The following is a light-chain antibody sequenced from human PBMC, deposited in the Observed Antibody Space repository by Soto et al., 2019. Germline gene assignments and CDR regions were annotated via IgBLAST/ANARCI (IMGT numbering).Light chain of an antibody. CDR1: QGIGNY. V-gene: IGKV1-8*01. J-gene: IGKJ4*01. CDR3: QHYYSYPLS. Sequence: AIRMTQSPSSLSASPGDRVTITCRASQGIGNYLAWYQQKPGKAPKLLIYAASTLDAGVPSRFSGSGSGTDFTLTISNLQSEDFATYHCQHYYSYPLSFAGGTKVEIK. CDR2: AAS.